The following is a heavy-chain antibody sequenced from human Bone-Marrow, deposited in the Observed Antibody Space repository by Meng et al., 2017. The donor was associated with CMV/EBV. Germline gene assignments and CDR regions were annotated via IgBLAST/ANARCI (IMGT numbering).Heavy chain of an antibody. CDR1: GFTFSSYA. J-gene: IGHJ4*02. V-gene: IGHV3-30-3*01. CDR3: ARRWIQLWLADY. CDR2: ISYDGSNK. Sequence: QVQLVGSGGGVVQPGRSLRLSCAASGFTFSSYAMHWVRQAPGKGLEWVAVISYDGSNKYYADSVKGRFTISRDNSKNTLYLQMNSLRAEDTAVYYCARRWIQLWLADYWGQGTLVTVSS. D-gene: IGHD5-18*01.